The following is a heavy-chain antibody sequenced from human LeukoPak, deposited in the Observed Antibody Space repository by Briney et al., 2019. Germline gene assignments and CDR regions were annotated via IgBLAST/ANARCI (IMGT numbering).Heavy chain of an antibody. V-gene: IGHV1-46*01. D-gene: IGHD1-26*01. CDR1: GYTFTSYY. J-gene: IGHJ3*02. CDR2: INPSGGST. Sequence: VASVKVSCKASGYTFTSYYMHWVRQAPGQGLEWMGIINPSGGSTSYAQKFQGRVTTTRDTSTSTVYMELSSLRSEDTAVYYCATEWELPAFDIWGQGTMVTVSS. CDR3: ATEWELPAFDI.